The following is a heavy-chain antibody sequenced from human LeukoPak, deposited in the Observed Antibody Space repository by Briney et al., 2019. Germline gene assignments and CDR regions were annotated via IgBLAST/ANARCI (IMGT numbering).Heavy chain of an antibody. CDR2: ISGSGGST. CDR1: GFTFSSYA. V-gene: IGHV3-23*01. D-gene: IGHD1-26*01. CDR3: AKDVGLKPSGPFDY. Sequence: QPGGSLRLSCAASGFTFSSYAMSWVRQAPGKGRGWVSAISGSGGSTYYADSVKGRFTISRDNSKNTLYLQMNSLRAQDTAVYYCAKDVGLKPSGPFDYWGQGTLVTVSS. J-gene: IGHJ4*02.